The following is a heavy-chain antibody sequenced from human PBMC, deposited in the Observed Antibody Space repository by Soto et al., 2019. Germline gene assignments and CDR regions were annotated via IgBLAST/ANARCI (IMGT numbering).Heavy chain of an antibody. CDR3: AKDGGYVFRPNFFDY. J-gene: IGHJ4*02. V-gene: IGHV3-30*18. CDR1: GFTFSSYG. CDR2: ISYDGSNK. Sequence: GGSLRLSCAASGFTFSSYGMHWVRQAPGKGLEWVAVISYDGSNKYYADSVKGRFTISRDNSKNTLYLQMNSLRAEDTAVYYCAKDGGYVFRPNFFDYWGQGTLVTVSS. D-gene: IGHD5-12*01.